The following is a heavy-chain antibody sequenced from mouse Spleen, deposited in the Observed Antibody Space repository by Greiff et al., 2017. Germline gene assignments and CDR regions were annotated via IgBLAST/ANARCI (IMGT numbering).Heavy chain of an antibody. V-gene: IGHV5-9*04. Sequence: EVKLVESGGGLVKLGGSLKLSCAASGFTFSSYYMSWVRQTPEKRLEWVATISHGGDSTYYPDSVKGRFTISRDNAKNTLYLQMSSLNSEDTAVYYCVRGDYDAWCAYWGQGTLVTVSA. CDR1: GFTFSSYY. D-gene: IGHD2-4*01. CDR2: ISHGGDST. CDR3: VRGDYDAWCAY. J-gene: IGHJ3*01.